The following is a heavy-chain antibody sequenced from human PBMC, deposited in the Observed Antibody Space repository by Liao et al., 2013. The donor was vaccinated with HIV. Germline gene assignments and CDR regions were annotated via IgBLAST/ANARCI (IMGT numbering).Heavy chain of an antibody. D-gene: IGHD1-26*01. Sequence: QVQLQESGPGLVKSSETLSLTCTVSGGSISSYYWSWIRQPAGKGLEWIGRIHTSGSTNYNPSLKSRVTISIATSKNQVSLEVTSVTAADTAVYYCARGTTWERALDSWGQGTLVAVSS. CDR2: IHTSGST. V-gene: IGHV4-4*07. CDR3: ARGTTWERALDS. J-gene: IGHJ4*02. CDR1: GGSISSYY.